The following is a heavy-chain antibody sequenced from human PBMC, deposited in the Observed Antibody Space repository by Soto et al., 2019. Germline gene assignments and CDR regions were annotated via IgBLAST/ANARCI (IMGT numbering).Heavy chain of an antibody. CDR1: GYTFASYG. CDR2: ISGYTGDT. V-gene: IGHV1-18*01. CDR3: ARDLVPGYTGYSDY. J-gene: IGHJ4*02. Sequence: ASVKVSCKASGYTFASYGISWVRQAPGQGLEWVAWISGYTGDTHYAQKVQDRVSLTTDTSTSTAYMELRSLRSDDTALYYCARDLVPGYTGYSDYWGQGTRVTVSS. D-gene: IGHD5-12*01.